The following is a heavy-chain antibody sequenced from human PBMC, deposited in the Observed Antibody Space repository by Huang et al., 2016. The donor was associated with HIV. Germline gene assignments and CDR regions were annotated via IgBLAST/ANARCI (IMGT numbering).Heavy chain of an antibody. CDR2: INPHNGDT. CDR3: ARGDFAGPGESSVVPPWSY. CDR1: GFTLTTYY. V-gene: IGHV1-2*02. J-gene: IGHJ4*02. Sequence: QVQLVQSGAEVKKAGASVKVSCKASGFTLTTYYIHWVRQDPGQGLQWMGWINPHNGDTKYALDCQGRVTMTRDTSISTAYMELTRLKSDDTAVYFCARGDFAGPGESSVVPPWSYWGQGTLLTVSS. D-gene: IGHD2-21*01.